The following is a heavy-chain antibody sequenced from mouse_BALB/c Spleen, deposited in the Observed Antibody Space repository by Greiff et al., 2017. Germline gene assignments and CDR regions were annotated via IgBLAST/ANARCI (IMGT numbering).Heavy chain of an antibody. J-gene: IGHJ3*01. CDR2: INSNGGST. CDR3: ARGGGWFSWFAY. CDR1: GFTFSSYG. Sequence: EVQLVESGGGLVQPGGSLKLSCAASGFTFSSYGMSWVRQTPDKRLELVATINSNGGSTYYPDSVKGRFTISRDNAKNTLYLQMSSLKSEDTAMYYCARGGGWFSWFAYWGQGTLVTVSA. V-gene: IGHV5-6-3*01. D-gene: IGHD2-3*01.